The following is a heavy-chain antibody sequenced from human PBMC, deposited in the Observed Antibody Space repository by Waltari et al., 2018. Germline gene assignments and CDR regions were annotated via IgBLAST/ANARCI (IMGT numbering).Heavy chain of an antibody. J-gene: IGHJ4*02. CDR2: IIPIVGTA. V-gene: IGHV1-69*01. D-gene: IGHD6-13*01. CDR1: GGTFSSYA. Sequence: QVQLVQSGAEVKKPGSSVKVSCKASGGTFSSYAISWVRQAPGQGLEWMGGIIPIVGTANYAQKFQGRVTITADESTSTAYMELSSLRSEDTAVYYCARDIAAAGGVYYFDYWGQGTLVTVSS. CDR3: ARDIAAAGGVYYFDY.